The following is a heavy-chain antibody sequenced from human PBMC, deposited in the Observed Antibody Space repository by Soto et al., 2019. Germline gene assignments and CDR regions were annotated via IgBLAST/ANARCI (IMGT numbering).Heavy chain of an antibody. Sequence: SETLSLTCTVSGGSISSYYWSWIRQPPGKGLEWIGYIYYSGSTNYNPSLKSRVTISVDTSKNQFSLKLSSVTAADTAVYYYARDRRDSGSYYKGADAFDIWGQGTMVTVSS. J-gene: IGHJ3*02. D-gene: IGHD3-10*01. V-gene: IGHV4-59*01. CDR1: GGSISSYY. CDR3: ARDRRDSGSYYKGADAFDI. CDR2: IYYSGST.